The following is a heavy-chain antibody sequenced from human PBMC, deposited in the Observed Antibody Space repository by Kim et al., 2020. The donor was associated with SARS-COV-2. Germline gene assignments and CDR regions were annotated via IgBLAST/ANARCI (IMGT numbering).Heavy chain of an antibody. Sequence: SETLSLTCAVSGGSISSSNWWSWVRQPPGKGLEWIGEIYHSGSTNYNPSLKSRVTISVDKSKNQFSLKLSSVTAADTAVYYCAIPAGGSSSWYNRYFDYWGQGTLVTVSS. CDR3: AIPAGGSSSWYNRYFDY. CDR2: IYHSGST. D-gene: IGHD6-13*01. V-gene: IGHV4-4*02. J-gene: IGHJ4*02. CDR1: GGSISSSNW.